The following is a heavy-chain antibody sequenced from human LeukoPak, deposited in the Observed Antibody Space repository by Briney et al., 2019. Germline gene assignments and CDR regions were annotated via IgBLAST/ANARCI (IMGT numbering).Heavy chain of an antibody. D-gene: IGHD1-14*01. CDR3: AKGRLTGDFDY. CDR2: ISSSSSYT. V-gene: IGHV3-11*06. J-gene: IGHJ4*02. CDR1: GFTFSDYY. Sequence: GSLRLSCAASGFTFSDYYMSWIRQAPGKGLEWVSYISSSSSYTNYADSVKGRFTISRDNAKNSLYLQMNSLRAEDTAVYYCAKGRLTGDFDYWGQGTLVTVSS.